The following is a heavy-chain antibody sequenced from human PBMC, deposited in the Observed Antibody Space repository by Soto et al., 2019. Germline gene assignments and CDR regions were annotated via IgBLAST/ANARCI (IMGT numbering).Heavy chain of an antibody. Sequence: QVQLQQWGAGLLKPSETLSLTCDVYGGSFGGYFWSWIRQPPGKGLEWIGEINHGGITNYNPSLKSRITIAVDTSKNQFSLKLSSATAADAAVYYCARQGAVTVMFYYHGMDVWGQGTSVTVSS. CDR2: INHGGIT. V-gene: IGHV4-34*02. CDR3: ARQGAVTVMFYYHGMDV. CDR1: GGSFGGYF. J-gene: IGHJ6*02. D-gene: IGHD2-21*02.